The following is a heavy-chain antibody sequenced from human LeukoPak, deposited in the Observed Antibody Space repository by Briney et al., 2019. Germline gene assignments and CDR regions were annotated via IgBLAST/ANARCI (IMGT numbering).Heavy chain of an antibody. V-gene: IGHV3-23*01. J-gene: IGHJ6*02. CDR2: ISGSGGST. D-gene: IGHD2-21*02. CDR1: GFTFSSYA. CDR3: AKVTGDCLAYYYYGMDV. Sequence: PGGSLRLSCAASGFTFSSYAMSWVRQAPGKGLEWVSAISGSGGSTYYADSVKGRFTISRDNSKNTLYLQVDSLRADDTAVYYCAKVTGDCLAYYYYGMDVWGQGTTVTVSS.